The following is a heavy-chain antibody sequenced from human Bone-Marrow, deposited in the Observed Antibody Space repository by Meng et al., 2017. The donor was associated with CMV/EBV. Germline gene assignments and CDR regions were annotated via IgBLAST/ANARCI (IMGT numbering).Heavy chain of an antibody. CDR3: AIGRYCSGGSCYSEDY. J-gene: IGHJ4*02. D-gene: IGHD2-15*01. Sequence: SQTLSLTCAVYGGSFSNYYWSWIRQSPGKGLEWIGEINHRASPNYNPSLKSRVTISGDTSKNKFSLRLTSVTAADTAVYYCAIGRYCSGGSCYSEDYWGQGTLVTVSS. V-gene: IGHV4-34*01. CDR2: INHRASP. CDR1: GGSFSNYY.